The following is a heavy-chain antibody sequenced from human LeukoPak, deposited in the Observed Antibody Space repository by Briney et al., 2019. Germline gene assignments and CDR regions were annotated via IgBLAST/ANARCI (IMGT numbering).Heavy chain of an antibody. CDR3: ARDQGYSGYPGNYYYYGMDV. V-gene: IGHV3-48*03. J-gene: IGHJ6*04. CDR1: GFTFSSYE. CDR2: ISSSGSTI. D-gene: IGHD5-12*01. Sequence: GGSLRLSCAASGFTFSSYEMNWVRQAPGKGLEWVSYISSSGSTIYYADSVEGRFTISRDNAKNSLYLQMNSLRAEDTAVYYCARDQGYSGYPGNYYYYGMDVWGKGTTVTVSS.